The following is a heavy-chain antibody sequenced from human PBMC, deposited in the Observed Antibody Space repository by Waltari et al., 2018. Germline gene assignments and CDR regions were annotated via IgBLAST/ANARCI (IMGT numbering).Heavy chain of an antibody. D-gene: IGHD1-26*01. CDR1: GFSFNTYW. CDR2: IEGDGNVE. V-gene: IGHV3-7*01. Sequence: EVRLMESGGGLVQPGGSLRLSCAASGFSFNTYWMSWVRQAPGKGLGWVAKIEGDGNVEHYVDSVRGRFTISRDNARSSLYLQMDSLRAEDTAVYYCARDGELSGAIPFDYWGQGTLVTVSS. J-gene: IGHJ4*02. CDR3: ARDGELSGAIPFDY.